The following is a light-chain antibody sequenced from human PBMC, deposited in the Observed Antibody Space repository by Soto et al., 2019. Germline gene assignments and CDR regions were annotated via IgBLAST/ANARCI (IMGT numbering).Light chain of an antibody. CDR3: QQYNSYPS. V-gene: IGKV1-5*01. J-gene: IGKJ2*01. CDR1: QSISSW. Sequence: DIQMTQSPSTLSASVGYRLTITCRASQSISSWLAWYQQKPGKAPKLLIYDASSLESGVPSRFSGSGSGTEFTLTISSLQPDDFATYYCQQYNSYPSFGQGTKLEIK. CDR2: DAS.